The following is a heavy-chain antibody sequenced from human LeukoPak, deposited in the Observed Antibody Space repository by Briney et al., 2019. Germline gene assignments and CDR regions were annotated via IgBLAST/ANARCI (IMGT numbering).Heavy chain of an antibody. D-gene: IGHD6-13*01. V-gene: IGHV4-59*08. CDR2: IYYSGST. CDR1: GGSISSYY. Sequence: SETLSLTCTVSGGSISSYYWSWIRQPPGKGLEWIGYIYYSGSTNYNPSLKSRVTISLDTSKNQFSLKLSSVTAADTAVYYCARQSRATGTLDSWGRGTLVTVSS. CDR3: ARQSRATGTLDS. J-gene: IGHJ5*01.